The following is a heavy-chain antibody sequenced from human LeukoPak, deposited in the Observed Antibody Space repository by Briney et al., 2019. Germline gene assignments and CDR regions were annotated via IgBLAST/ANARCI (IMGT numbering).Heavy chain of an antibody. D-gene: IGHD3-10*01. CDR2: TYPGDSDT. CDR1: GYTFRTSW. Sequence: GESLKISCKASGYTFRTSWIGWVRLMPGKGLEWMGITYPGDSDTKYGPSFQGQVSISVDTFISTAYLHWSRVKASDTAIYYCVMGGYYPGYFDHWGQGTLVTVSS. J-gene: IGHJ4*02. V-gene: IGHV5-51*01. CDR3: VMGGYYPGYFDH.